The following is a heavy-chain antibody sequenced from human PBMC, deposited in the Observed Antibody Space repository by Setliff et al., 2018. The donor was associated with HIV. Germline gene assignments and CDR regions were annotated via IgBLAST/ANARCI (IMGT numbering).Heavy chain of an antibody. J-gene: IGHJ1*01. CDR3: TRGPARRYPGSTVYGL. D-gene: IGHD1-26*01. CDR1: GGPLSGYC. CDR2: INDSGDT. V-gene: IGHV4-34*01. Sequence: PSETLSLTCGLYGGPLSGYCWTWIRQSPEKGLEWIGEINDSGDTKYNPSLRSRLSMSVEKSKNEFPLKVTSLTAADTAVYFCTRGPARRYPGSTVYGLWGQGTPVTVSS.